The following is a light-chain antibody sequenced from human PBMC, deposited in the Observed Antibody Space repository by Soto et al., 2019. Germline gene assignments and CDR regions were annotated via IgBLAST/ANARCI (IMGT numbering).Light chain of an antibody. Sequence: DIQMTQSPSPLSASVGDRVTITCRASQTISSWLNWYQQKLGRAPKLLIYAASSLQSGVPSRFSGSGSGTDFTLTISSLQPEDFATYYCQQYYSNVWAFGQGTKVDIK. J-gene: IGKJ1*01. CDR2: AAS. CDR3: QQYYSNVWA. V-gene: IGKV1-39*01. CDR1: QTISSW.